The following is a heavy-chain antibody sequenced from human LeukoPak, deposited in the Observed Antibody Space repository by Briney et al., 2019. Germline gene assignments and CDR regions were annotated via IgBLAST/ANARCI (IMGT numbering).Heavy chain of an antibody. CDR1: GGSISSYY. J-gene: IGHJ3*02. V-gene: IGHV4-59*01. CDR2: IYYSGST. D-gene: IGHD2-2*01. Sequence: PSETLSLTCTVSGGSISSYYWSWIRQPPGKGLEWIGYIYYSGSTNYNPSLKSRVTISVDTSKNQFSLKLSSVTAADTAVYYCARGGGRYCSSTSCPDAFDIWGQGTMVTVSS. CDR3: ARGGGRYCSSTSCPDAFDI.